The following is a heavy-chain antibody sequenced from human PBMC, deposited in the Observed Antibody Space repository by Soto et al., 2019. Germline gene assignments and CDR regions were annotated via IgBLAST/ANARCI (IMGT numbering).Heavy chain of an antibody. CDR3: AREWWTAMVRQLDY. CDR2: IYHSGST. V-gene: IGHV4-38-2*02. Sequence: ETLSLTCAVSGYSISSGYYWGWIRQPPGKGLEWIGSIYHSGSTYYNPSLKSRVTISVDTSKNQFSLKLSSVTAADTAVYYCAREWWTAMVRQLDYWGQGTLVTVSS. J-gene: IGHJ4*02. D-gene: IGHD5-18*01. CDR1: GYSISSGYY.